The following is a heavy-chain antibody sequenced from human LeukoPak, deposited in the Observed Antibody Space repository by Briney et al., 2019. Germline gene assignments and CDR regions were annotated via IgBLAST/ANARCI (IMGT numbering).Heavy chain of an antibody. CDR3: ARRRTRSYCSGGSCYSSNQLYYFDY. J-gene: IGHJ4*02. V-gene: IGHV4-39*07. CDR1: GGSIGSSSYY. CDR2: INHSGST. Sequence: SETLSLTCTVSGGSIGSSSYYWSWIRQPPGKGLEWIGEINHSGSTNYNPSLKSRVTISVDASKNQFSLKLSSVTAADTAVYYCARRRTRSYCSGGSCYSSNQLYYFDYWGQGTLVTVSS. D-gene: IGHD2-15*01.